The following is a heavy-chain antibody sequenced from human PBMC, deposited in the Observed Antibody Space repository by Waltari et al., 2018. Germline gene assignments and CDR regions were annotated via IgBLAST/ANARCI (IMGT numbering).Heavy chain of an antibody. CDR2: IWYDGSNK. CDR1: GFTFSSYG. J-gene: IGHJ6*02. V-gene: IGHV3-33*01. Sequence: QVQLVESGGGVVQPGRCLRLSCAASGFTFSSYGMHWVREAPGKGLEWVEVIWYDGSNKDYAESVKGRFTISRDNSKNPLYLQMNSQRAEDTAGYYCAGVSYYYYGMDVWGQGTTVTVSS. CDR3: AGVSYYYYGMDV.